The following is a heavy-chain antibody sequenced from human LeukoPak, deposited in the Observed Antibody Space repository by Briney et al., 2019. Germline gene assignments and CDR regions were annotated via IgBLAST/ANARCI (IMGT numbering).Heavy chain of an antibody. J-gene: IGHJ6*03. CDR1: GYTFTSYD. D-gene: IGHD1-26*01. CDR2: MNPNSGDT. Sequence: ASVEVSCKASGYTFTSYDIHWVRQATGQGLEWMGWMNPNSGDTGYAQKFQGRVTLTRNTSISTAYMELSSLRSEDTAVYYCAVSGYNYYYYMDVWGKGTTVTVS. CDR3: AVSGYNYYYYMDV. V-gene: IGHV1-8*03.